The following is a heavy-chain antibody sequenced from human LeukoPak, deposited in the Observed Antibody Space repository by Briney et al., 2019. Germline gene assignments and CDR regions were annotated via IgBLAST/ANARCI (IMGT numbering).Heavy chain of an antibody. V-gene: IGHV3-23*01. CDR1: GFTFSDCP. CDR2: ISGSSGST. CDR3: AKSGWLVDYFDY. Sequence: QTGGSLRLSCAASGFTFSDCPMSLVRQAPGKGLEWVSGISGSSGSTYYADSVKGRFTISRDNSKNTLYLQMNSLRAEDTAVYYCAKSGWLVDYFDYWGQGTLVTVSS. J-gene: IGHJ4*02. D-gene: IGHD6-19*01.